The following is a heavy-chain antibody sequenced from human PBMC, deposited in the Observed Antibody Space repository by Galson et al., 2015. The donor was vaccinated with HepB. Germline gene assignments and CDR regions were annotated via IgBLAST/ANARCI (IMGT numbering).Heavy chain of an antibody. Sequence: SLRLSCAASGFTFSSYSMNWVRQAPGKGLEWVSYISSSSSTIYYADSVKGRFTISRDNAKNSLYLQMNSLRDEDTAVYYCVRVGRWQWLPTAGMDVWGQGTTVTVSS. CDR3: VRVGRWQWLPTAGMDV. D-gene: IGHD6-19*01. CDR1: GFTFSSYS. CDR2: ISSSSSTI. J-gene: IGHJ6*02. V-gene: IGHV3-48*02.